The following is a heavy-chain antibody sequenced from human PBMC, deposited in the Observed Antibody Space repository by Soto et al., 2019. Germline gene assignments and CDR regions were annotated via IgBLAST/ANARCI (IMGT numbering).Heavy chain of an antibody. CDR3: AKDLYDSSGYYFPDAFDI. D-gene: IGHD3-22*01. V-gene: IGHV3-23*01. CDR1: GFTFSSYA. Sequence: GGSLRLSCAASGFTFSSYAMSWVRQAPGKGLEWVSAISGSGGSTYYADSVKGRFTISRDNSKNTLYLQMNSLRAEDTAVYYCAKDLYDSSGYYFPDAFDIWGQGTMVTVSS. J-gene: IGHJ3*02. CDR2: ISGSGGST.